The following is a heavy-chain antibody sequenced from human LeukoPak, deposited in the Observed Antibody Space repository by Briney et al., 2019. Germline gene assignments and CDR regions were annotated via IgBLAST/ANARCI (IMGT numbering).Heavy chain of an antibody. CDR3: AKGRGTTVTSAANY. V-gene: IGHV3-23*01. J-gene: IGHJ4*02. CDR1: GFIFSSYA. D-gene: IGHD4-17*01. CDR2: ISGTNDNT. Sequence: AGGSLRLSCAASGFIFSSYAMSWVRQAPGKGLEWVSTISGTNDNTYYADSMKDRFTISRDNSKNTLSLQMNSLRAEDTAVYYCAKGRGTTVTSAANYWGQGTLVTVSS.